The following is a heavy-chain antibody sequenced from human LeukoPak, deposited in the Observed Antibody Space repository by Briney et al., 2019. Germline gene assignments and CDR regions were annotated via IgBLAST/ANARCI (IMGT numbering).Heavy chain of an antibody. CDR3: TKGAVGQLPHPLYFDL. J-gene: IGHJ2*01. CDR2: FIGDGRST. CDR1: GFTFSNYW. D-gene: IGHD2-2*01. V-gene: IGHV3-74*01. Sequence: GGSLRLSCAASGFTFSNYWMHWVGKPPTKGLVWFYRFIGDGRSTNYADSVKGRFTISRDNAKNTLYLQMNSLRVEDTAIYYCTKGAVGQLPHPLYFDLWGRGTLVTVSS.